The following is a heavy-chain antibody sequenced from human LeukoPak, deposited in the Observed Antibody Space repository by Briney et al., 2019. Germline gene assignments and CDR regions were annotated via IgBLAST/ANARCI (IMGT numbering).Heavy chain of an antibody. Sequence: ASVKVSCKALGYTFTDHYFHWLRQAPGQGIEWMGWINPKSGGTNYAQKFKGRVTVTRDTSINTAYMELSRLTSDDTAVYYCARGGGSSGYPDSWGQGTLVTVSS. CDR2: INPKSGGT. CDR3: ARGGGSSGYPDS. V-gene: IGHV1-2*02. J-gene: IGHJ4*02. CDR1: GYTFTDHY. D-gene: IGHD3-22*01.